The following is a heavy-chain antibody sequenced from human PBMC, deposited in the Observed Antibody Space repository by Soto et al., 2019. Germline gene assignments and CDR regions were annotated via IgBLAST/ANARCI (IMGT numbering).Heavy chain of an antibody. CDR3: ARGLLQYYDFWSGYSTGLDY. CDR1: GGSISSYY. CDR2: IYYSGST. D-gene: IGHD3-3*01. Sequence: PSETLSLTCTVSGGSISSYYWSWIRQPPGKGLEWIGYIYYSGSTNYNPSLKSRVTISVDTSKNQFSLKLSSVTAADTAVYYCARGLLQYYDFWSGYSTGLDYWGQGTLVTVSS. J-gene: IGHJ4*02. V-gene: IGHV4-59*01.